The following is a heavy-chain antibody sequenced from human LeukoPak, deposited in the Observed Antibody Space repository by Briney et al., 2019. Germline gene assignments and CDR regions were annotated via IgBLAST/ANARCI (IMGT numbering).Heavy chain of an antibody. V-gene: IGHV3-9*03. CDR1: GFTFDDYA. D-gene: IGHD1-26*01. J-gene: IGHJ4*02. CDR3: ARRRDKSGYFDY. Sequence: GGSLRLSCAASGFTFDDYAMHWVRQAPGKGLEWVSGISWNSGSIGYADSVKGRFTISRDNAKNSLYLQMNSLRAEDMALYYCARRRDKSGYFDYWGQGTLVTVSS. CDR2: ISWNSGSI.